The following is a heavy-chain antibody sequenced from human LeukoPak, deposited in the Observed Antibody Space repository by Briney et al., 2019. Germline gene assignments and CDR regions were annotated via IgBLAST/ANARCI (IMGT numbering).Heavy chain of an antibody. Sequence: PGGSLRLSCAASGITFSSYGMHWVRQAPGNGLEWVAFIRHDGSNNYYADSVKGRFTISRDNSKNTLYLQMNSLRADDTAVYYCAPYGSGSPYYFDYWGQGTLVTVSS. CDR3: APYGSGSPYYFDY. D-gene: IGHD3-10*01. CDR2: IRHDGSNN. CDR1: GITFSSYG. J-gene: IGHJ4*02. V-gene: IGHV3-30*02.